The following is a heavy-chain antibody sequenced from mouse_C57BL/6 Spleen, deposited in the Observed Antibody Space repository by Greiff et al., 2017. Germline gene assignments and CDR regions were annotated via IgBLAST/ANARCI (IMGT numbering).Heavy chain of an antibody. J-gene: IGHJ2*01. V-gene: IGHV1-42*01. Sequence: EVQLQQSGPELVKPGASVKISCKASGYSFTGYYMNWVKQSPEKSLEWIGEINPSTGGTTYNQKFKAKATLTVDKSSSTAYMQLKSLTSEDSAVYYCARGGPHYFDYWGQGTTLTVSS. CDR1: GYSFTGYY. D-gene: IGHD1-1*02. CDR3: ARGGPHYFDY. CDR2: INPSTGGT.